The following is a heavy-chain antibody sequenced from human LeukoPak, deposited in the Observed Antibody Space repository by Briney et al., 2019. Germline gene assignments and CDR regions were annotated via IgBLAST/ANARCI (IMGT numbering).Heavy chain of an antibody. V-gene: IGHV3-30-3*01. J-gene: IGHJ4*02. CDR2: ISYDGSNK. D-gene: IGHD1-26*01. CDR3: ARDHLASGSYYTFDY. CDR1: GFTFTSYS. Sequence: GGSLRLSCAASGFTFTSYSMNWVRQAPGKGLEWVAVISYDGSNKYYADSVKGRFTISRDNSKNTLYLQMKSLRAEDTAVYYCARDHLASGSYYTFDYWGQGTLVTVSS.